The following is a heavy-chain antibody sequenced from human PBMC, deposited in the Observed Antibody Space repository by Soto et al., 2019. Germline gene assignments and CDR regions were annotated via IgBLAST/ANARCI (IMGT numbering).Heavy chain of an antibody. D-gene: IGHD2-15*01. Sequence: QVQLQESGPGLVKPSETLSLTCTVSGGSITGYYWSWIRQPPGKGLEWIGYISYTGSTDPNPSLQCRLTISLDTSKNQVSLLLTSVTAADTAVYYCAAAPRYWGQGTLVTVSS. CDR1: GGSITGYY. CDR3: AAAPRY. CDR2: ISYTGST. J-gene: IGHJ4*02. V-gene: IGHV4-59*01.